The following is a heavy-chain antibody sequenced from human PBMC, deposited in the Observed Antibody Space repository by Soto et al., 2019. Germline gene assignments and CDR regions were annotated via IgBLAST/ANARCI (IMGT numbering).Heavy chain of an antibody. Sequence: SVKVSCKASGGTFSSYAISWVRQAPGQGLEWMGGIIPIFGTANYAQKFQGRVTITADESTSTAYMELSSLRSEDTAVYYCARVITTYNWFDPWGQGTLVTVSS. CDR2: IIPIFGTA. V-gene: IGHV1-69*13. CDR1: GGTFSSYA. CDR3: ARVITTYNWFDP. D-gene: IGHD3-3*01. J-gene: IGHJ5*02.